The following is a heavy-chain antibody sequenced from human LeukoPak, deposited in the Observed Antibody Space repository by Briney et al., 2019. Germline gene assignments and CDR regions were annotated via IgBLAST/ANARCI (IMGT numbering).Heavy chain of an antibody. CDR3: ARPFGGATDY. Sequence: SETLSLTCIVSGVSIRSYYWSWIRQPPGKGLEWIGYIYYSGRTNYNPSLKSRVTISVDTSKNQFSLILSSVTAADTAVYYCARPFGGATDYWGQGTLVTVSS. J-gene: IGHJ4*02. CDR1: GVSIRSYY. CDR2: IYYSGRT. D-gene: IGHD1-26*01. V-gene: IGHV4-59*08.